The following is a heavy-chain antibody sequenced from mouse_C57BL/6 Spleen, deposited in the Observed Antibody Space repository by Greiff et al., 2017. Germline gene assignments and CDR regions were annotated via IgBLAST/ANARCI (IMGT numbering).Heavy chain of an antibody. J-gene: IGHJ4*01. Sequence: QVQLQQPGAELVKPGASVKMSCKASGYTFTSYWITWVKQRPGQGLEWIGDIYPGSGSTNYNEKFKGKATLTVDTSYSTAYMQLSSLTSEDSAVYYCARDEYDERNYAMDYRGQGASVTVSS. CDR3: ARDEYDERNYAMDY. CDR1: GYTFTSYW. CDR2: IYPGSGST. D-gene: IGHD2-4*01. V-gene: IGHV1-55*01.